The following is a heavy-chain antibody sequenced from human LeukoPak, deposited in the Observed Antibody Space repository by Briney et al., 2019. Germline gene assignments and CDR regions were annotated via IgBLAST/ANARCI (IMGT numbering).Heavy chain of an antibody. CDR1: GFTFSSYW. J-gene: IGHJ4*02. Sequence: GGSLRLSCAASGFTFSSYWIGWVRQMPGKGLEWMGIIYPGDSDTRYSPSFQGQVTISADKSISTAYLQWSSLKASDTAMYYCARLGMAAAGILLCYFDYWGQGTLVTVSS. CDR2: IYPGDSDT. D-gene: IGHD6-13*01. CDR3: ARLGMAAAGILLCYFDY. V-gene: IGHV5-51*01.